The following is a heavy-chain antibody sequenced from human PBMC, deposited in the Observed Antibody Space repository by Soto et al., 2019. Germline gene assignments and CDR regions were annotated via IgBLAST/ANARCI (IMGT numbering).Heavy chain of an antibody. Sequence: EVQLWESGGGLVQPGGSLRLSCAASGFTFSSYAMSWVRQAPGKGLEWVSAISGSGGSTYYADSVKGRFTISRDNSKNTLYLQMNSLRAEDTAVYYCAGGLLWFGELVSGMDVWGQGTTVTVSS. J-gene: IGHJ6*02. CDR1: GFTFSSYA. D-gene: IGHD3-10*01. V-gene: IGHV3-23*01. CDR2: ISGSGGST. CDR3: AGGLLWFGELVSGMDV.